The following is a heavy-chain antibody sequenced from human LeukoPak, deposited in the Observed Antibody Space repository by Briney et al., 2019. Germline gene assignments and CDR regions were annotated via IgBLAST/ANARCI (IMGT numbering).Heavy chain of an antibody. CDR3: ARASRVAAAGTGVYYYYYGMDV. V-gene: IGHV1-69*13. J-gene: IGHJ6*02. CDR2: IIPIFGTA. CDR1: GGTFSSYA. Sequence: SVKVSCKASGGTFSSYAISWVRRAPGQGLEWMGGIIPIFGTANYAQRFQGRVTITADESTSTAYMELSSLRSEDTAVYYCARASRVAAAGTGVYYYYYGMDVWGQGTTVTVSS. D-gene: IGHD6-13*01.